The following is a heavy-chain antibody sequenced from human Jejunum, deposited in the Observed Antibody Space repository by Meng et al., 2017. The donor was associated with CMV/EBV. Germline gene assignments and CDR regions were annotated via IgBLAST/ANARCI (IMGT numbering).Heavy chain of an antibody. CDR2: VLPILNMT. CDR3: ATSTATTSNYRRVWNL. J-gene: IGHJ4*02. V-gene: IGHV1-69*02. Sequence: FNAYPFSSVPHAPRQGLGWVGRVLPILNMTASAQHFQGGVTILADRSTSTVYLELTSLRSDDTAVYYCATSTATTSNYRRVWNLWGQGTEVTVSS. CDR1: FNAYP. D-gene: IGHD1-1*01.